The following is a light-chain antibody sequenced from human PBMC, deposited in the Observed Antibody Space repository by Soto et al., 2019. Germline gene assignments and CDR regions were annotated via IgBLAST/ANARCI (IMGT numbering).Light chain of an antibody. CDR3: QQYGSSGT. V-gene: IGKV3-20*01. CDR1: QSVSNNY. J-gene: IGKJ1*01. Sequence: LAPSPSTLSLPPGERAPLSCRASQSVSNNYLAWYQQKPGQAPRLLIYGASNRATGIPDRFSGSGSGTDFTLTISRLEPEDFAVYYCQQYGSSGTFGQGTKVDIK. CDR2: GAS.